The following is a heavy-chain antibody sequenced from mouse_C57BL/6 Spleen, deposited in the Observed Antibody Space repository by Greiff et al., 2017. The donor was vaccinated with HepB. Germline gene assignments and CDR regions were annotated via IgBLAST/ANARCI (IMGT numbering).Heavy chain of an antibody. Sequence: VQLKESVAELVRPGASVKLSCTASGFNIKNTYMHWVKQRPEQGLEWIGRLDPANGNTKYAPKFQGKATITADTSYNTAYLQLSSLTSEDTAIDYCAGSGSSYEYEWAMDYWGQGTSVTGAS. D-gene: IGHD1-1*01. CDR3: AGSGSSYEYEWAMDY. V-gene: IGHV14-3*01. J-gene: IGHJ4*01. CDR2: LDPANGNT. CDR1: GFNIKNTY.